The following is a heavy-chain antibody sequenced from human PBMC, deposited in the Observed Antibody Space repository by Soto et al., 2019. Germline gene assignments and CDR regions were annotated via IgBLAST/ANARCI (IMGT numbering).Heavy chain of an antibody. D-gene: IGHD3-16*01. CDR2: IYYSGST. J-gene: IGHJ4*02. V-gene: IGHV4-59*01. CDR1: GGSISSYY. Sequence: SETLSLTCTVSGGSISSYYWSWIRQPPGKGLEWIGYIYYSGSTNYNPSLKSRVTISVDTSKNQFSLKLSSVTAADTAVYYCARETMITFGGPRIHYWGPATLVTVSS. CDR3: ARETMITFGGPRIHY.